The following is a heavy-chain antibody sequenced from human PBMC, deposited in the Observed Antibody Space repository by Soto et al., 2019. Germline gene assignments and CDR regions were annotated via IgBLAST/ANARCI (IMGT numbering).Heavy chain of an antibody. V-gene: IGHV4-4*02. CDR3: GISRGCYAIHS. D-gene: IGHD6-19*01. Sequence: QLQESGPGLVKPSGTLSLTCAVSGGSVTTNYWWGWVRQSPVTGLEWIGDMSHSGPTNYSPSLKSRVTLSVDTSKNQFPLELKAVTAADTAVYFCGISRGCYAIHSWGQGTLVTVSS. J-gene: IGHJ4*02. CDR1: GGSVTTNYW. CDR2: MSHSGPT.